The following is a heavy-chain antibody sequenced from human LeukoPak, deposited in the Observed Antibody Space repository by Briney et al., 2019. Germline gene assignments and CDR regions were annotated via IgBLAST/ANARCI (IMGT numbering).Heavy chain of an antibody. CDR2: ISSSSSYI. J-gene: IGHJ4*02. CDR3: AKDWNYYGSGSYYDSWGY. CDR1: GFTFSSYS. V-gene: IGHV3-21*04. D-gene: IGHD3-10*01. Sequence: GGSLRLSCAASGFTFSSYSMNWVRQAPGKGLEWVSSISSSSSYIYYADSVKGRFTISRDNAKNSLFLQMNSLRPEDTAVYYCAKDWNYYGSGSYYDSWGYWGQGTLVTVSS.